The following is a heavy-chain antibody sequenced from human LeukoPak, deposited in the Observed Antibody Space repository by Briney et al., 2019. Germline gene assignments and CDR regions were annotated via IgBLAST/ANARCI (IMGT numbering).Heavy chain of an antibody. J-gene: IGHJ6*03. CDR1: GFTFSTYS. CDR3: ARDIVVVPAAMRVDYYYMDV. V-gene: IGHV3-21*01. Sequence: GGSLRLSCAASGFTFSTYSMNWVRQAPGKGLEWVSSISTNSNYIYYADSVKGRFTISRDNAKNSLYLQMNSLRAGDTAVYYCARDIVVVPAAMRVDYYYMDVWGKGTTVTVSS. CDR2: ISTNSNYI. D-gene: IGHD2-2*01.